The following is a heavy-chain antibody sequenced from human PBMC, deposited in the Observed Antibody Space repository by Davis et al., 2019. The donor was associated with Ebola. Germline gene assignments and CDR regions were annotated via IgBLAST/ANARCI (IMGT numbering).Heavy chain of an antibody. CDR1: GDSISNNAYY. J-gene: IGHJ4*02. CDR3: ARDRRRDYGYYFDY. D-gene: IGHD4-17*01. Sequence: MPSETLSLTCTVSGDSISNNAYYWGWIRQPPGRGLEWIGTISYSGSTYYRPSLKSRVAMSVDTSKNQFSLNLSSVTAADTAVYFCARDRRRDYGYYFDYWGPGTLVTVSA. CDR2: ISYSGST. V-gene: IGHV4-39*07.